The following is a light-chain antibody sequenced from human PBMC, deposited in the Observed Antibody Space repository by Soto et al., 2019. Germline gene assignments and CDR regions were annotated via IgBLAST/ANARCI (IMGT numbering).Light chain of an antibody. J-gene: IGKJ2*01. CDR3: QQSYSMYT. CDR1: QSISSY. V-gene: IGKV1-39*01. CDR2: AAS. Sequence: DIQMTQSPSSLSASVGDRVTITCRASQSISSYLNWYQQKPGKAPKLLIYAASSLQSGDPSRFSGSGSETDFTLTISSLQPEDFATYYCQQSYSMYTFGQGTKLESK.